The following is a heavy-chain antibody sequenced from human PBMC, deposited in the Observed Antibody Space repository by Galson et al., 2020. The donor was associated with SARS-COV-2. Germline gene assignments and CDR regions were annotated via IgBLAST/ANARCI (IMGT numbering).Heavy chain of an antibody. CDR3: TTFYGSRLLGFDF. J-gene: IGHJ4*02. D-gene: IGHD3-10*01. V-gene: IGHV3-15*01. CDR1: GFIFSNAW. CDR2: IKSKTDGGTT. Sequence: PGGSLRLSCAASGFIFSNAWMSWVRQAPGKGLEWVGRIKSKTDGGTTDYAAPVKGRLTISRDDSKNTLYLQMNSLKTEDTAVYYCTTFYGSRLLGFDFWGQGTLVTVSS.